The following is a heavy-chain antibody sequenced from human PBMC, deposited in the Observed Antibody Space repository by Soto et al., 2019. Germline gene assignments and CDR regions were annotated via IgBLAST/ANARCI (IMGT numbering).Heavy chain of an antibody. CDR3: ARDNAAVVVPAGGMDV. CDR1: GGSISSGGYY. Sequence: TLSLTCTVSGGSISSGGYYWSWIRQHPGKGLEWIGYIYYSGSTYYNPSLKSRVTISVDTSKNQFSLKLSSVTAADTAVYYCARDNAAVVVPAGGMDVWGQGTTVTVSS. V-gene: IGHV4-31*03. D-gene: IGHD2-2*01. CDR2: IYYSGST. J-gene: IGHJ6*02.